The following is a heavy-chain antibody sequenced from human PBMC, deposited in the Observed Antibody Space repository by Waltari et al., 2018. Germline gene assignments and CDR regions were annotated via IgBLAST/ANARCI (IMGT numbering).Heavy chain of an antibody. D-gene: IGHD1-26*01. CDR3: ARSEIIVGATYYFDY. CDR1: GGSIRSYY. CDR2: IYYSGST. J-gene: IGHJ4*02. Sequence: QVQLQESGPGLVKPSETLSLTCPVSGGSIRSYYWSWIRQPPGKGLEWIGYIYYSGSTNYNPSLKSRVTISVDTSKNQFSLKLSSVTAADTAVYYCARSEIIVGATYYFDYWGQGTLVTVSS. V-gene: IGHV4-59*01.